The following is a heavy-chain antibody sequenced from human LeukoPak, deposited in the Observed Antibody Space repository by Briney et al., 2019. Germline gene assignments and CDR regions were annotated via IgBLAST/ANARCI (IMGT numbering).Heavy chain of an antibody. J-gene: IGHJ4*02. D-gene: IGHD3-22*01. V-gene: IGHV3-23*01. CDR3: AKVEGTNYYDSSGYPPVFDY. CDR2: ISGSGGST. CDR1: GFTFSSYA. Sequence: GGSLRLSCAASGFTFSSYAMSWVRQAPGKGLEWVSAISGSGGSTYYADSVKGRFTISRDNSKNTLYLQMNSLRAEDTAVYYCAKVEGTNYYDSSGYPPVFDYWGQGTLVTVSS.